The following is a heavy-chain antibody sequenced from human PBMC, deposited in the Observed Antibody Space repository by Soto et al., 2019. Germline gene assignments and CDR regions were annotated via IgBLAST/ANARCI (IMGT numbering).Heavy chain of an antibody. Sequence: PGGSLSLSCAASGFTFSNAWMSWVRQAPGKGLEWVGRIKTKTDGGTTDYAAPVKGRFTISRDDSENTLYLQMSSLKTEDTAVYYCTTTMVRGGPPPYWGQGTLVTVSS. CDR2: IKTKTDGGTT. J-gene: IGHJ4*02. D-gene: IGHD3-10*01. CDR1: GFTFSNAW. CDR3: TTTMVRGGPPPY. V-gene: IGHV3-15*01.